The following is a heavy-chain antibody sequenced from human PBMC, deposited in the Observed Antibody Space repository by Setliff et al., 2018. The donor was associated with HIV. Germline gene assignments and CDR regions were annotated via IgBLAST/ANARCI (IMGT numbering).Heavy chain of an antibody. J-gene: IGHJ5*02. V-gene: IGHV3-21*01. CDR1: GFTFGDYA. CDR3: ARNYYDSSGYYYALGRAGGEISP. CDR2: ISSSSSYI. Sequence: PGESLKISCTASGFTFGDYAMSWVRQAPGKGLEWVSSISSSSSYIYYADSVKGRFTISRDNAKNSLYLQMNSLRAEDTAVYYCARNYYDSSGYYYALGRAGGEISPWGQGTLVTVSS. D-gene: IGHD3-22*01.